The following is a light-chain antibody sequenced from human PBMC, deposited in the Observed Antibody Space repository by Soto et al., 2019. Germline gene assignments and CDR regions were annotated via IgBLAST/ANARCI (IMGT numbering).Light chain of an antibody. CDR1: SSDVGGYDY. J-gene: IGLJ1*01. CDR2: EVR. V-gene: IGLV2-14*01. Sequence: QSVLTQPASVSGSPGQSITISCTGTSSDVGGYDYVSWYQHHPGKPPKLLIFEVRDRPSGVSNRFSASKSGNTASLTISGLQTEDEADYFFSSSTSTSTLVFGTGTKLTVL. CDR3: SSSTSTSTLV.